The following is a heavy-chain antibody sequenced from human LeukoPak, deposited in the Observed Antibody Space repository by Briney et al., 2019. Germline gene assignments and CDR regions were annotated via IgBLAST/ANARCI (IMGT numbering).Heavy chain of an antibody. J-gene: IGHJ4*02. CDR1: GFTFSSYA. Sequence: PGGSLRLSCAASGFTFSSYAMGWVRQAPGKGLEWVSGLSGSGGNTYYADAVKGWFTISSDNSKNTLSLQMNSLRAEDTALYYCAKVSGCYFDSGGCYYFDYWGQGTLVTVSS. V-gene: IGHV3-23*01. D-gene: IGHD3-22*01. CDR2: LSGSGGNT. CDR3: AKVSGCYFDSGGCYYFDY.